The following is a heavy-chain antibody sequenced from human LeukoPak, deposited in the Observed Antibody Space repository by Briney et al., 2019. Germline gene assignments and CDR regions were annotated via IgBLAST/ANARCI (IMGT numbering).Heavy chain of an antibody. CDR3: AHSGTGHCSGGSCFDY. V-gene: IGHV2-5*02. J-gene: IGHJ4*02. Sequence: SGPTLVNPTQTLTLTCTFSGFLFSSSGVGVGWIRQPTGKALEWLALIYWDGDKRYSPPLKSRLTITKDTSKNQVILTMTNMDPVDTATYFCAHSGTGHCSGGSCFDYWGQGTLVTVSS. CDR2: IYWDGDK. CDR1: GFLFSSSGVG. D-gene: IGHD2-15*01.